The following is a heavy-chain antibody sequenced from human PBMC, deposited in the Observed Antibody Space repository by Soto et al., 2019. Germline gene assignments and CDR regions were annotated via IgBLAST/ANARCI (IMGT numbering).Heavy chain of an antibody. J-gene: IGHJ6*02. CDR3: ARDRVVAATPYYYYGMDV. V-gene: IGHV1-69*08. CDR1: GGTFSSYT. D-gene: IGHD2-15*01. CDR2: IIPILGIA. Sequence: QVQLVQSGAEVKKPGSSVKVSCKASGGTFSSYTISWVRQAPGQGLEWMGRIIPILGIANYAQKFQGRVTITADXXTXTXXMERSSLRSEYTAVYYCARDRVVAATPYYYYGMDVWGQGTTVTVSS.